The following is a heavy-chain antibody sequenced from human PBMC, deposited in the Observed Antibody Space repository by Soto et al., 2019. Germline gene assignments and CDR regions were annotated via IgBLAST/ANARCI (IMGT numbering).Heavy chain of an antibody. Sequence: GSSVKVSCKASGGTFSSYAISWGRQAPGQRVEWMGGIIPIFGTANYAQKFQGRVTITADESTSTAYMELSSLRSEDTAVYYCARVINYGDPAWYYYYGMDVWGQGTTVTVSS. CDR3: ARVINYGDPAWYYYYGMDV. V-gene: IGHV1-69*13. D-gene: IGHD4-17*01. CDR2: IIPIFGTA. J-gene: IGHJ6*02. CDR1: GGTFSSYA.